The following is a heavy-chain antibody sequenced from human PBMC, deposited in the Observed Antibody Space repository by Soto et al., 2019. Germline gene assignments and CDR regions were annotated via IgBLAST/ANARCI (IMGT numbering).Heavy chain of an antibody. CDR1: GYTFSSYG. CDR3: ARDTGTIGSPFDY. D-gene: IGHD4-4*01. Sequence: GASVKVSCHASGYTFSSYGISWLRQAPGQGLEWMGWISTYNGNTNYAQKLQGRVTMTTDTSTSTAYMELRSLRSDDTAVCYCARDTGTIGSPFDYWGQGTLVTVSS. CDR2: ISTYNGNT. V-gene: IGHV1-18*04. J-gene: IGHJ4*02.